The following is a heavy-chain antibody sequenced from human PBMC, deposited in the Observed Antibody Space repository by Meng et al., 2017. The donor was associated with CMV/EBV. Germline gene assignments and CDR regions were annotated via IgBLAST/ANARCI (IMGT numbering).Heavy chain of an antibody. J-gene: IGHJ6*02. Sequence: ASVKVSCKASGYTFTSYYMHWVRQAPGQGLEWMGWINPNSGSTNYAQKFQGRVTMTRDTSTSTAYMELSRLRSDDTAVYYWARELQSYYYRMDVWGQGTTVTVSS. CDR3: ARELQSYYYRMDV. CDR1: GYTFTSYY. V-gene: IGHV1-2*02. CDR2: INPNSGST. D-gene: IGHD4-11*01.